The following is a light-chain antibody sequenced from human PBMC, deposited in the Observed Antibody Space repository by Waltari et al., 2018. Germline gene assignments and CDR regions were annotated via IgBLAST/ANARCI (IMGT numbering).Light chain of an antibody. Sequence: DIQMTESPSSLSASVGDRVTIICRASQDISHNLNWYQQKPGKAPDLLIFAVFTLQSGVPSRFSGSGSGTEFTLTISSLQPEDSATDYCQQSYTMPMYTFGQGTKLEIK. CDR3: QQSYTMPMYT. CDR1: QDISHN. CDR2: AVF. V-gene: IGKV1-39*01. J-gene: IGKJ2*01.